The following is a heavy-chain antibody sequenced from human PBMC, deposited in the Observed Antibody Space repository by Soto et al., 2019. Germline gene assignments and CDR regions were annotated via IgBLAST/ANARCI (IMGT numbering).Heavy chain of an antibody. J-gene: IGHJ4*02. CDR1: GYSFTSYW. Sequence: GESLKISCKGSGYSFTSYWIGWVRQMPGKGLEWMGIIYPGDSDTRYSPSFQGQVTISADKSISTAYLQWSSLKASDTAMYYCARVRSDYYDSSGHSLDYWGQGTLVTVSS. V-gene: IGHV5-51*01. CDR3: ARVRSDYYDSSGHSLDY. D-gene: IGHD3-22*01. CDR2: IYPGDSDT.